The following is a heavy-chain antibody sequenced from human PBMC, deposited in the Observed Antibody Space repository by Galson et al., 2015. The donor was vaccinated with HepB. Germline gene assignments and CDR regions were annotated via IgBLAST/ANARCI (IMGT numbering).Heavy chain of an antibody. V-gene: IGHV1-18*04. CDR2: ISAYNGNT. D-gene: IGHD3-22*01. CDR1: GYTFTSYG. J-gene: IGHJ1*01. CDR3: ARDQYDSSGYYYGYFQH. Sequence: SVKVSCKASGYTFTSYGISWVRQAPGQGLEWMGWISAYNGNTNYAQKLQGRVTMTTDTSTSTAYMELRSLRSDDTAVYYCARDQYDSSGYYYGYFQHWGQGTLSPSPQ.